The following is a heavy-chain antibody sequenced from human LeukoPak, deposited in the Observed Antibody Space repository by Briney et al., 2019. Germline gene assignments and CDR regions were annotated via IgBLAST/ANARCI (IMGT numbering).Heavy chain of an antibody. J-gene: IGHJ4*02. V-gene: IGHV4-59*11. CDR3: ARAPRSSSSKYFDY. Sequence: SETLSLTCTVSGGSISSHYWSWIRQPPGKGLEWIGYIYYSGSTNYNPSLKSRVTISVDTSKNQFSLKLSSVTAADTAVYYCARAPRSSSSKYFDYWGQGTLVTVSS. D-gene: IGHD6-6*01. CDR2: IYYSGST. CDR1: GGSISSHY.